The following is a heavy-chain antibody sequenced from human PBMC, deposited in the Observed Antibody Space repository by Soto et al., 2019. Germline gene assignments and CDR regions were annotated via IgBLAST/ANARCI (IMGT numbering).Heavy chain of an antibody. Sequence: ASVKVPCKASGYTFTSYGISWVRQAPGQGLEWMGWISAYNGNTNYAQKLQGRVTMTTYTSTSTAYMELRSLRSDDTAVFYCARLTMAQDAFDIWGQGTMVTVSS. CDR3: ARLTMAQDAFDI. J-gene: IGHJ3*02. D-gene: IGHD3-10*01. V-gene: IGHV1-18*01. CDR1: GYTFTSYG. CDR2: ISAYNGNT.